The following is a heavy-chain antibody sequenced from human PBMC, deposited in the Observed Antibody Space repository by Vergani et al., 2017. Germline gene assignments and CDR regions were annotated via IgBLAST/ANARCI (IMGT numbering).Heavy chain of an antibody. CDR3: ANEGSANRIRGWLDH. J-gene: IGHJ4*02. CDR1: GFSVSNSG. CDR2: IQYDGSDI. D-gene: IGHD3-10*01. V-gene: IGHV3-30*02. Sequence: QVQLVESGGGVVQPGGSLRLSCVASGFSVSNSGMHWVRQTPGKGLEWVAVIQYDGSDIFYADFVEGRFTISRDNSKNSLYLQMRSLRFDDTAVYYCANEGSANRIRGWLDHWGQGALVTVSS.